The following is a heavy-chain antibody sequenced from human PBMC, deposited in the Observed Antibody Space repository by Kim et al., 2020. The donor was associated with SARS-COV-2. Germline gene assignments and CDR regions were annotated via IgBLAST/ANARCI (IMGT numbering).Heavy chain of an antibody. J-gene: IGHJ6*02. D-gene: IGHD3-9*01. V-gene: IGHV3-23*01. CDR2: ISGSGGST. CDR3: AKEGAGYFDWSYYYYGMDA. CDR1: GFTFSSYA. Sequence: GGSLRLSCAASGFTFSSYAMSWVRQAPGKGLEWVSAISGSGGSTYYADSVKGRFTISRDNSKNTLYLQMNSLRAEDTAVYYCAKEGAGYFDWSYYYYGMDAWGHGTTVTVSS.